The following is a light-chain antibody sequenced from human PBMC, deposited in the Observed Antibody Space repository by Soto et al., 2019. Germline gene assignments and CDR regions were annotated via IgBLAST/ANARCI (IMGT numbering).Light chain of an antibody. V-gene: IGKV3-15*01. CDR3: QQYNTWPPWT. CDR2: DAS. J-gene: IGKJ1*01. CDR1: QSVSNN. Sequence: ILMTQSPATLSVSPGERATLSCRASQSVSNNLAWYQQKPGQAPRLLIYDASTRATGIPARFSGSGSGTQFTLTISGLQSEDFAVYYCQQYNTWPPWTFGQGTKVEI.